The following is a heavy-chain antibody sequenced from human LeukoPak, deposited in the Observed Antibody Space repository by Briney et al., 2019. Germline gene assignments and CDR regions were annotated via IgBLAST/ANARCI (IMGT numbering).Heavy chain of an antibody. J-gene: IGHJ4*02. CDR2: INHSGST. V-gene: IGHV4-34*01. D-gene: IGHD1-26*01. Sequence: PSETLSLTCAVYGGSFSGYYWSWIRQPPGKGLEWIGEINHSGSTNYNPSLKSRVTISVDTSKNQFSLKLSSVTAADTAVYYCARSLRLWDYFDYWGQGTLVTVSP. CDR3: ARSLRLWDYFDY. CDR1: GGSFSGYY.